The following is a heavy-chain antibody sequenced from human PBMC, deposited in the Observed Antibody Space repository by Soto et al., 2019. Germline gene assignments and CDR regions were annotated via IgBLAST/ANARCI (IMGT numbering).Heavy chain of an antibody. CDR2: ISYDGNNK. J-gene: IGHJ4*02. CDR1: GFTFSSYG. CDR3: AKDRLAYSSSRSGVPAE. Sequence: QVQLVESGGGVVQPGRSLRLSCAASGFTFSSYGMHWVRQAPGKGLEWVAVISYDGNNKYFADSVKGRFTISRDFSKNTLYLQMDSLRPEDTAVYFCAKDRLAYSSSRSGVPAEWGQGTLVTVSS. V-gene: IGHV3-30*18. D-gene: IGHD6-13*01.